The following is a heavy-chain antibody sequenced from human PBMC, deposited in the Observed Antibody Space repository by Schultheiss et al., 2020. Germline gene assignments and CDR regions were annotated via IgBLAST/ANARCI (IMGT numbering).Heavy chain of an antibody. V-gene: IGHV4-34*01. D-gene: IGHD3-10*01. Sequence: SETLSLTCTVSGGSISSYYWSWIRQPPGKGLEWIGEINHSGSTNYNPSLKSRVTISVDTSKNQFSLKLSSVTAADTAVYYCARCGGSGSYYNLLLGGYFDYWGQGTLVT. CDR1: GGSISSYY. CDR3: ARCGGSGSYYNLLLGGYFDY. CDR2: INHSGST. J-gene: IGHJ4*02.